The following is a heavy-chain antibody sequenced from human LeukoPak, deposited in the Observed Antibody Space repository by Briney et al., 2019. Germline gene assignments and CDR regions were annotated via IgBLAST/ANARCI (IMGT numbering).Heavy chain of an antibody. Sequence: PSETLSLTCAVYGGSFSGYYWSWIRQPPGKGLEWIGEINHSGSTNYNPSLKSRVTISVDTSKNQFSLKLSSVTAADTAVYYCAGNLLWFGENAFDIWGQGTMVTVSS. CDR3: AGNLLWFGENAFDI. D-gene: IGHD3-10*01. CDR2: INHSGST. J-gene: IGHJ3*02. CDR1: GGSFSGYY. V-gene: IGHV4-34*01.